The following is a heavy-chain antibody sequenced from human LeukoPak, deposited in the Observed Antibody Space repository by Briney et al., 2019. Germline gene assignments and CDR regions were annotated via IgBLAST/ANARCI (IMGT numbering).Heavy chain of an antibody. Sequence: GGSLRLSCAASGFTFSSYSMNWVRQAPGKGLEWVSSIISSSSYIYYADSVKGRFTISRENAKNSLYLQMNSLRAEDTAVYYCARDLRLAAYSSGWYDNYWGQGTLVTVSS. V-gene: IGHV3-21*01. CDR1: GFTFSSYS. D-gene: IGHD6-19*01. CDR3: ARDLRLAAYSSGWYDNY. CDR2: IISSSSYI. J-gene: IGHJ4*02.